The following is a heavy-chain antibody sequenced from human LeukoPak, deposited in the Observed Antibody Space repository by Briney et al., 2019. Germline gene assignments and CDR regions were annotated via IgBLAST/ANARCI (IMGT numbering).Heavy chain of an antibody. CDR2: ISSSSSTI. V-gene: IGHV3-48*01. Sequence: RPGGSLRLSCAASGFTFSSYSMTWVRQAPGKGLEWVSYISSSSSTIYYADSVKGRFTISRDNAKNSLYLQMNSLRAEDTAVYYCARDSYGHDYWGQGTLVTVSS. CDR3: ARDSYGHDY. D-gene: IGHD5-18*01. CDR1: GFTFSSYS. J-gene: IGHJ4*02.